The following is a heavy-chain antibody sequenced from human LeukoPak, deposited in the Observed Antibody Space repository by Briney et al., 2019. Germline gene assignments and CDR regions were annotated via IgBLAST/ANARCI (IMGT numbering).Heavy chain of an antibody. V-gene: IGHV2-5*02. Sequence: SGPTLVKPTQTLTLTCTFSGFSLSTSGVGVGWIRQPPGKALEWLALIYWDDDKRYSPSLKSRLTITKDTSKNQVVLTMTNMDPVDTATYYCAPAKADYYDSSGYYGWYFDYWGQGTLVTVSS. CDR2: IYWDDDK. J-gene: IGHJ4*02. CDR1: GFSLSTSGVG. D-gene: IGHD3-22*01. CDR3: APAKADYYDSSGYYGWYFDY.